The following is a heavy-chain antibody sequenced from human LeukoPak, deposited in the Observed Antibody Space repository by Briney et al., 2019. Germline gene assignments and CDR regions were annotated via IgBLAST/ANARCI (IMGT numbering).Heavy chain of an antibody. CDR3: ARGAAVLNAFDI. D-gene: IGHD1-26*01. J-gene: IGHJ3*02. Sequence: SETRSLTCTVSGDSIRSGSYNWGWIRQPPGKGLEWIGSIYYSGNTFYNPSLKSRVTISVDSSKSQYSLKLNFVTAAHTAVYYCARGAAVLNAFDIWGQGTMVTVS. V-gene: IGHV4-39*01. CDR2: IYYSGNT. CDR1: GDSIRSGSYN.